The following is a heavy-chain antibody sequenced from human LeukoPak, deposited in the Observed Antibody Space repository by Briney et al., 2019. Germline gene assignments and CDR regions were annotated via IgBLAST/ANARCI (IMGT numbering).Heavy chain of an antibody. Sequence: GGSLRLSCAVSGFAFSTSGMHWVRQVPGEGPVWVSGINPDGIITCYADSVKGRFSISRDNSRSTLFLQLNSLRAEDTAIYYCLRLLEGSWGRGTRVTVSS. J-gene: IGHJ5*02. CDR1: GFAFSTSG. CDR2: INPDGIIT. CDR3: LRLLEGS. V-gene: IGHV3-74*01.